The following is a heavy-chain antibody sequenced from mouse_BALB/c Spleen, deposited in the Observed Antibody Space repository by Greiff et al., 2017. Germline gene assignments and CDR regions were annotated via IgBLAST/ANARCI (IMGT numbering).Heavy chain of an antibody. J-gene: IGHJ3*01. CDR2: ISSGSSTI. Sequence: EVKLQESGGGLVQPGGSRKLSCAASGFTFSSFGMHWVRQAPEKGLEWVAYISSGSSTIYYADTVKGRFTISRDNPKNTLFLQMTSLRSEDTAMYYCARDDYYGGRFAYWGQGTLVTVSA. V-gene: IGHV5-17*02. CDR1: GFTFSSFG. D-gene: IGHD1-1*01. CDR3: ARDDYYGGRFAY.